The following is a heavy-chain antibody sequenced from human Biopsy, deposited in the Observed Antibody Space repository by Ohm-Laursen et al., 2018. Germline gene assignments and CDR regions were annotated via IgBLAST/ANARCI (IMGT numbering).Heavy chain of an antibody. Sequence: SLRLSCAASGFTFSSFSMNWVRQAPGKGLEWVAAISYDGSKTDYGDSVKGRLNISRGNSKNTLDLQMSSLTFEDTAVYYCAIEGGTYSKPFDYWGQGSQVIVSS. V-gene: IGHV3-30*03. J-gene: IGHJ4*02. CDR1: GFTFSSFS. CDR3: AIEGGTYSKPFDY. CDR2: ISYDGSKT. D-gene: IGHD1-26*01.